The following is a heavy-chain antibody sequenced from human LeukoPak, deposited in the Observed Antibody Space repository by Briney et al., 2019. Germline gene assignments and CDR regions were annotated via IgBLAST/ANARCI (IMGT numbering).Heavy chain of an antibody. J-gene: IGHJ3*02. CDR3: ARDPYYYDSSGYSHLAFDI. V-gene: IGHV4-4*07. Sequence: SETLSLTCTVSGGSISSYYWSWIRQPAGKGLEWIGRIYTSGSTSYNPSLKSRVTMSVDTSKNQFSLKLSSVTAADTAVYYCARDPYYYDSSGYSHLAFDIWGQGTMVTVSS. D-gene: IGHD3-22*01. CDR2: IYTSGST. CDR1: GGSISSYY.